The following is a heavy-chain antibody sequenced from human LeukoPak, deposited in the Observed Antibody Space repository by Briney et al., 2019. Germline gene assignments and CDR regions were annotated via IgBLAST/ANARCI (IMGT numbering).Heavy chain of an antibody. V-gene: IGHV3-74*01. CDR2: INSDGSST. CDR1: GFTFSSYW. J-gene: IGHJ4*02. CDR3: ASQQLGIDYFDY. D-gene: IGHD7-27*01. Sequence: GGSLRLSCAASGFTFSSYWMHWVRQAPGRGLGWVSRINSDGSSTSYADSVKGRFTISRDNAKNTLYLQMNSLRAEDTAVYYCASQQLGIDYFDYWGQGTLVTVPS.